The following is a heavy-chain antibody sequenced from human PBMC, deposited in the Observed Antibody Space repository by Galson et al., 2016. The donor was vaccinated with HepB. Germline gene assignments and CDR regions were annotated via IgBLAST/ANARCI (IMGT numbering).Heavy chain of an antibody. Sequence: SLRLSCAASGFTFSSFAMSWVRQAPGKGLEWVSSISGTGANTHYADSVEGRFTISRDNSKNTLYLQMNSLRAEDTAVYYCAKDGRIYCSSASCHDHFHYWGQGTLVTVSS. J-gene: IGHJ4*02. D-gene: IGHD2-2*01. CDR3: AKDGRIYCSSASCHDHFHY. CDR2: ISGTGANT. CDR1: GFTFSSFA. V-gene: IGHV3-23*01.